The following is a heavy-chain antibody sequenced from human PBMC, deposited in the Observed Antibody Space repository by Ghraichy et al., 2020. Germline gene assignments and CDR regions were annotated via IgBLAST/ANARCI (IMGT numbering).Heavy chain of an antibody. Sequence: GGSLRLSCAASGFTFSDYYMSWIRQAPGKGLEWVSYISSSGSNIYYADSVKGRFTISRDNAKNSLYLQMNSLRAEDTAVYYCARDLGDYYASSGFDLWGRSTLVTVSS. V-gene: IGHV3-11*01. CDR2: ISSSGSNI. J-gene: IGHJ2*01. CDR1: GFTFSDYY. CDR3: ARDLGDYYASSGFDL. D-gene: IGHD3-22*01.